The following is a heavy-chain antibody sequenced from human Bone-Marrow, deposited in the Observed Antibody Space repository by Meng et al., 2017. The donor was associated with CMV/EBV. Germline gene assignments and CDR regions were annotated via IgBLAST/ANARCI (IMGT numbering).Heavy chain of an antibody. D-gene: IGHD3-10*01. CDR1: GFSLDNYG. V-gene: IGHV3-9*03. CDR2: ISWNSGSI. Sequence: SLKISCAVSGFSLDNYGMHWVRQAPGKGLEWVSGISWNSGSIGYADSVKGRFTISRDNAKNSLYLQMNSLRAEDMALYYCARVRDYGMDVWGQGTTVTVSS. CDR3: ARVRDYGMDV. J-gene: IGHJ6*02.